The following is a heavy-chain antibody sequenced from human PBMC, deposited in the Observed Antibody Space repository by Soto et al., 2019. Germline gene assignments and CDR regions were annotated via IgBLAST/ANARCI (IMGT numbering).Heavy chain of an antibody. D-gene: IGHD3-10*01. CDR1: GGTFNNYA. CDR3: ASFDGTLVRGGRSSPYEMDV. J-gene: IGHJ6*02. CDR2: IIPTFGTG. V-gene: IGHV1-69*01. Sequence: QVLLVQSGPEVKKPGSSVKVSCKASGGTFNNYAINWVRQAPGKGLEWMGGIIPTFGTGNHAQKFQGRVTITADESTTAAYMERHSLRSEDTAIYYCASFDGTLVRGGRSSPYEMDVWGQGTTVIVSS.